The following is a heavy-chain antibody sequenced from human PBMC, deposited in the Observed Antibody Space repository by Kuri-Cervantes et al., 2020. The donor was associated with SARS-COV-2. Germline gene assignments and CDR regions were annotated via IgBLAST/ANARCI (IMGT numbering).Heavy chain of an antibody. CDR2: ISSSGSTI. CDR3: AKDASTGYILTGHVVDY. J-gene: IGHJ4*02. V-gene: IGHV3-11*01. D-gene: IGHD3-9*01. Sequence: GGSLRLSCAASGFTFSDYYMSWIRQAPGKGLEWVSYISSSGSTIYYADSVKGRFTISRDNAKNSLYLQMNSLRAEDTAVYYCAKDASTGYILTGHVVDYWGQGTLVTVSS. CDR1: GFTFSDYY.